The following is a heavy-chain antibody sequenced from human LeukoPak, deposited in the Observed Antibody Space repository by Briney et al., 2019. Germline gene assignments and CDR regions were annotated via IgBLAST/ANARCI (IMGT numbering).Heavy chain of an antibody. Sequence: PSETLSLTCTVSGGSISSYYWSWIRHPPGKGLEWIGYIYYSGSTNYNPSLKSRVTISVDTSKNQFSLKLSSVTAADTAVYYCARASGWGSSSVDYWGQGTLVTVSS. CDR1: GGSISSYY. CDR2: IYYSGST. V-gene: IGHV4-59*01. J-gene: IGHJ4*02. CDR3: ARASGWGSSSVDY. D-gene: IGHD6-13*01.